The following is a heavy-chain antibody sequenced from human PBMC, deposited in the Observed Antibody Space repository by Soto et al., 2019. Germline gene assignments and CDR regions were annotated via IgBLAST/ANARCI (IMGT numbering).Heavy chain of an antibody. CDR2: VSHDGRNT. CDR3: AKGGRQWLVTSDFNY. Sequence: VQLVESGGGVVQPGRSLRLSCAASGFTFSDYAMHWVRQAPGKGLEWVAVVSHDGRNTHYADSVKGRFTISRDSSKNTVPLEMTGLRAEDRAVYYCAKGGRQWLVTSDFNYWGQGALVTVSS. CDR1: GFTFSDYA. J-gene: IGHJ4*02. V-gene: IGHV3-30*18. D-gene: IGHD6-19*01.